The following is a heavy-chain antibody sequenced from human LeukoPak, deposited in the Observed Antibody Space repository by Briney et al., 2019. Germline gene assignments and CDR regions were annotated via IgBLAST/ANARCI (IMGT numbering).Heavy chain of an antibody. Sequence: PGGSLRLSCAASGFTFSSYEMNWVRQAPGKGLEWVSYISSSGSTIYYADSVKGRFTISRDNAKNSLYLQMNSLRAEDTAVYYCARVQREVRGVVTFNWFDPWGQGTLVTVSS. D-gene: IGHD3-10*01. CDR3: ARVQREVRGVVTFNWFDP. V-gene: IGHV3-48*03. CDR1: GFTFSSYE. J-gene: IGHJ5*02. CDR2: ISSSGSTI.